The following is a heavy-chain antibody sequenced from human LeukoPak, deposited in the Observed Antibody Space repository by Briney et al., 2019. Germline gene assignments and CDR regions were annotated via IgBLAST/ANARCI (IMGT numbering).Heavy chain of an antibody. CDR1: GFTFSNYW. CDR3: ARKGNAFDF. CDR2: IKLDVSET. D-gene: IGHD3-10*01. V-gene: IGHV3-7*01. Sequence: AGSLRLSCAASGFTFSNYWMTWVSQAPGKGLEWVANIKLDVSETYYVDSVRGRFTISRDNTKNSLYLQMDSLRAEDTAVYYCARKGNAFDFWDQGTMVTVSS. J-gene: IGHJ3*01.